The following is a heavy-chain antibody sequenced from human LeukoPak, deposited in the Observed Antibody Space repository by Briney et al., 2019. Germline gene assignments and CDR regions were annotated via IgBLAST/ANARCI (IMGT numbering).Heavy chain of an antibody. Sequence: ASVKVSCKASGYTFTSYAMHWVRQAPGQRLEWMGWINAGNGNTKYSQKFQGRVTITRDTSASTAYMELSSLRSEDTAVYYCARGVNYGDYDWYFDLWGRGTLVTVS. CDR1: GYTFTSYA. CDR3: ARGVNYGDYDWYFDL. V-gene: IGHV1-3*01. CDR2: INAGNGNT. D-gene: IGHD4-17*01. J-gene: IGHJ2*01.